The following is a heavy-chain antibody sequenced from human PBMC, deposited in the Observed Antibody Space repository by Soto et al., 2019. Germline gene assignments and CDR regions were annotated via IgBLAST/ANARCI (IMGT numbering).Heavy chain of an antibody. J-gene: IGHJ6*02. V-gene: IGHV4-30-4*01. CDR3: ARDSGITMVREIPLMDV. CDR1: GGSISSGDYY. CDR2: IYYSGST. D-gene: IGHD3-10*01. Sequence: QVQLQESGPGLVKPSQTLSLTCTVSGGSISSGDYYWSWIRQPPGKGLEWIGYIYYSGSTYYNPSLKSRVTISVDTSKNQFSLKLSSVTAADTAVYYCARDSGITMVREIPLMDVWGQGTTVTVSS.